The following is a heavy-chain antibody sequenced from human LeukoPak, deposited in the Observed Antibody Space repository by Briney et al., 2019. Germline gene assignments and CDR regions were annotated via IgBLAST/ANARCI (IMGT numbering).Heavy chain of an antibody. D-gene: IGHD2-21*01. CDR1: GDSVSSNSAA. V-gene: IGHV6-1*01. Sequence: SQTLSLTCAISGDSVSSNSAAWNWIRQSPSRGLEWLGRTYYRSKWSNDYAVSVKIRITIKPDTSKNQVSLQLNSVTPEDTAVYYCARGSAISVRTHDSWGQGTLVTVSS. CDR2: TYYRSKWSN. CDR3: ARGSAISVRTHDS. J-gene: IGHJ5*01.